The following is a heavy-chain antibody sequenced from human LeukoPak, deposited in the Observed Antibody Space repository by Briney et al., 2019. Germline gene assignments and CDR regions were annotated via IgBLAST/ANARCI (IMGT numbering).Heavy chain of an antibody. CDR3: AKSVGATTGGFDY. V-gene: IGHV3-9*03. CDR1: GFTFDDYA. Sequence: GGSLRLSCAASGFTFDDYAMHWVRQAPGKGLEWVSGITWNSYSMGYADSVKGRFTITRDNAKNSLVLQMNSLRADDVVLYYCAKSVGATTGGFDYWGQGTLVTVSS. CDR2: ITWNSYSM. D-gene: IGHD1-26*01. J-gene: IGHJ4*02.